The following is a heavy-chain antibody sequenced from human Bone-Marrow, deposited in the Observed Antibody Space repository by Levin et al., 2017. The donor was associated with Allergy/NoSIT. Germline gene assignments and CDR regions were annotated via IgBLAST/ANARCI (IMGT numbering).Heavy chain of an antibody. CDR3: ARDAPGYGGYVY. V-gene: IGHV3-7*01. CDR2: IKEDGSDK. J-gene: IGHJ4*02. Sequence: GGSLRLSCAASGFTFSNYWMSWVRQAPGKGLEWVANIKEDGSDKYYVDSVKGRITISRDNAKNSLYLQMNSMRAEDTAVYYCARDAPGYGGYVYWGQGTLVTVSS. CDR1: GFTFSNYW. D-gene: IGHD5-12*01.